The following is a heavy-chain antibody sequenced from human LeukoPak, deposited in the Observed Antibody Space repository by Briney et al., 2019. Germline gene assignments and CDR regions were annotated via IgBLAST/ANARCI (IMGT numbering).Heavy chain of an antibody. CDR2: IRGSGGDT. Sequence: GGSLRFSCETSGFTFSAYSMSWFRQAPGKGLEWVSAIRGSGGDTYYADSVKGRFTISRDNSKDTLSLQMNSLRAEDTAVYYCARGSDGSGYSANFGMDVWGQGTTVTVSS. J-gene: IGHJ6*02. CDR3: ARGSDGSGYSANFGMDV. V-gene: IGHV3-23*01. D-gene: IGHD3-22*01. CDR1: GFTFSAYS.